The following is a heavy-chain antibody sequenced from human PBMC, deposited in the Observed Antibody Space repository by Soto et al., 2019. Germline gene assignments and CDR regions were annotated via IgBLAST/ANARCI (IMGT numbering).Heavy chain of an antibody. CDR2: IKQDGSEK. J-gene: IGHJ4*02. V-gene: IGHV3-7*03. CDR1: GFTFSSYW. D-gene: IGHD3-22*01. CDR3: ARDRYYYDSSDYFDY. Sequence: PGGSLRLSCAASGFTFSSYWMNWVRQAPGKGLEWVANIKQDGSEKYYVDSVKGRFTISRDNAKNSPYLQMNSLRAEDTAVYYCARDRYYYDSSDYFDYWGQGTLVTVSS.